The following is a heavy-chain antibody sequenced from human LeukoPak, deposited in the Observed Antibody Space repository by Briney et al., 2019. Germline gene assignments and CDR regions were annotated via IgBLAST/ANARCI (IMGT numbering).Heavy chain of an antibody. J-gene: IGHJ5*02. V-gene: IGHV1-18*01. Sequence: ASVKVSCKASGYTFTSYGISWVRQAPGQGLEWMGWISAYNGNINYAQKLQGRVTMTTDTSTSTAYMELRSLRSDDTAVYYCVREVPLYDFWSDSRSSDWFDPWGQGTLVTVSS. CDR1: GYTFTSYG. CDR2: ISAYNGNI. CDR3: VREVPLYDFWSDSRSSDWFDP. D-gene: IGHD3-3*01.